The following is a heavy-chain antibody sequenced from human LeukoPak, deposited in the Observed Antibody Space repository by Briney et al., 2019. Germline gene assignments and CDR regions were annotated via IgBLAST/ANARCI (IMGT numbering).Heavy chain of an antibody. V-gene: IGHV3-9*01. J-gene: IGHJ4*02. Sequence: PGGSLRLSCAASGFTFDDYYMPWVRQAPGKGLEWVSGIYWNSTSICYASSVKGRLTNSRDNAKNSLYLQMNSLRGEDTALYYCAKDSGYSYGSGYFDYWGQGTLVSVSS. CDR1: GFTFDDYY. CDR3: AKDSGYSYGSGYFDY. D-gene: IGHD5-18*01. CDR2: IYWNSTSI.